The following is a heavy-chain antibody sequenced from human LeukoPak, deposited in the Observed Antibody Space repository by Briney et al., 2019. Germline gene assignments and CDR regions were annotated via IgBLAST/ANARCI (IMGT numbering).Heavy chain of an antibody. V-gene: IGHV3-13*04. D-gene: IGHD3-16*01. CDR2: IDTCGNT. J-gene: IGHJ3*02. CDR1: GFTFSSYD. CDR3: ARTSKVTSVMDI. Sequence: GGSLRLSCAASGFTFSSYDMHWVRQATGKGLEWVSAIDTCGNTFYPGSVKGRFTISRENAKDSLYLQMNNVRAGDTALYFCARTSKVTSVMDIWGQGTMVTVSS.